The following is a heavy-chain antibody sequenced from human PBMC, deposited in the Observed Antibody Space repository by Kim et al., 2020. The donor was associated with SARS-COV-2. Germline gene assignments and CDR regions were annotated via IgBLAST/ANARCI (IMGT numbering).Heavy chain of an antibody. J-gene: IGHJ4*01. V-gene: IGHV4-34*01. CDR3: ARFKEEVSMIVVVISAVSSYADY. CDR1: GGSFSGYY. D-gene: IGHD3-22*01. CDR2: INHSGST. Sequence: SETLSLTCAVYGGSFSGYYWSWIRQPPGKGLEWIGEINHSGSTNYNPSLKSRVTISVDTSKNQFSLKLSSVTAADTADYYCARFKEEVSMIVVVISAVSSYADYWGHGTLVTVSS.